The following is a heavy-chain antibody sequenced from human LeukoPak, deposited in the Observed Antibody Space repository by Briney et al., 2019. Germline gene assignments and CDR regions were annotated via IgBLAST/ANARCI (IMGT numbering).Heavy chain of an antibody. CDR3: ARELAVAGIFREYYFDY. Sequence: PSETLSLTCAVYGGTFSGYYWSWIRQPPGKGLEWIGEINHSGSTNYNPSLKSRVTISVDTSKNQFSLKLSSVTAADTAVYYCARELAVAGIFREYYFDYWGQGTLVTVSS. J-gene: IGHJ4*02. CDR1: GGTFSGYY. V-gene: IGHV4-34*01. D-gene: IGHD6-19*01. CDR2: INHSGST.